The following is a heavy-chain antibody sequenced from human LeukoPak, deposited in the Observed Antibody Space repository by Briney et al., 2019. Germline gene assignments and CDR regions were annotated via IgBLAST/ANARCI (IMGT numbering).Heavy chain of an antibody. Sequence: SETLSLTCTVSGGSISSYYWSWIRQPPGKGLEWIGEINHSGSTNYNPSLKSRVTISVDTSKNQFSLKLSSVTAADTAVYYCARGRSHCSGGSCSSGLLRRKDRSSLDYWGQGTLVTVSS. CDR2: INHSGST. D-gene: IGHD2-15*01. CDR1: GGSISSYY. V-gene: IGHV4-34*01. CDR3: ARGRSHCSGGSCSSGLLRRKDRSSLDY. J-gene: IGHJ4*02.